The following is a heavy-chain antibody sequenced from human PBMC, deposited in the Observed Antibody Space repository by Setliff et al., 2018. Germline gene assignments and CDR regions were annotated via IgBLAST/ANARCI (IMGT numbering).Heavy chain of an antibody. D-gene: IGHD5-18*01. CDR3: ARDRTAYSYGLDV. V-gene: IGHV4-59*01. Sequence: SETLSLTCTVSGGSISPYFWSWIRQSPGKGLEWIGYIYHNGNTNFNPSLKTRVTMSVDTSKNQFALNLRSVTAADSAVYYCARDRTAYSYGLDVWGQGSTVTV. CDR2: IYHNGNT. J-gene: IGHJ6*02. CDR1: GGSISPYF.